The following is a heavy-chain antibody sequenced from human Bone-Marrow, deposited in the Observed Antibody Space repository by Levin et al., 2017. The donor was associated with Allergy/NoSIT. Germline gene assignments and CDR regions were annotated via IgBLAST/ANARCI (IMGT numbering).Heavy chain of an antibody. V-gene: IGHV4-61*02. J-gene: IGHJ6*03. CDR1: GGSISSGSYY. CDR3: ARDLVDYGPRYYYYYYYMDV. D-gene: IGHD4-17*01. CDR2: IYTSGST. Sequence: SETLSLTCTVSGGSISSGSYYWSWIRQPAGKGLEWIGRIYTSGSTNYNPSLKSRVTISVDTSKNQFSLKLSSVTAADTAVYYCARDLVDYGPRYYYYYYYMDVWGKGTTVTVSS.